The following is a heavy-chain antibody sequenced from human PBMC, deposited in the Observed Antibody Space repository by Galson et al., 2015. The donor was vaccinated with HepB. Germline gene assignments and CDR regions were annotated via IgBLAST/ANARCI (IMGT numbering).Heavy chain of an antibody. Sequence: SLRLSCAAAGFIFSDFGMHWVRQAPGKGLEWVAVISYDGNTKHYADAVKGRFTVSRDNSKNMLVREMSSLGAEDTALYYCSKDRALTGSYYFHYGMDVWGQGTTVAVSS. V-gene: IGHV3-30*18. CDR1: GFIFSDFG. D-gene: IGHD7-27*01. CDR3: SKDRALTGSYYFHYGMDV. J-gene: IGHJ6*02. CDR2: ISYDGNTK.